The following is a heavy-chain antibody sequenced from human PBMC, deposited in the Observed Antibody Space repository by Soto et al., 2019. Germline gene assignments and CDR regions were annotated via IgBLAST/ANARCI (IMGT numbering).Heavy chain of an antibody. J-gene: IGHJ6*02. CDR1: GGSISSSNW. D-gene: IGHD6-13*01. Sequence: ASETLSLTCAVSGGSISSSNWWSWVRQPPGKGLEWIGEIYHSGSTNYNPSLKSRVTISVDKSKNQFSLKLSSVTAADTAVYYCARTIAALGYYYGMDVWGQGTTVTVSS. CDR2: IYHSGST. V-gene: IGHV4-4*02. CDR3: ARTIAALGYYYGMDV.